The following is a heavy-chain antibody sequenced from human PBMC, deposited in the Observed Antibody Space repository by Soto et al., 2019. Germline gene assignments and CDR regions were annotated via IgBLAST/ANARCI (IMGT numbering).Heavy chain of an antibody. CDR1: GGSIGSTDSY. D-gene: IGHD6-25*01. CDR2: IYYTGGT. Sequence: LSLTCTVSGGSIGSTDSYWSWIRRPPGKGLEWIGYIYYTGGTFYNPSLKSRLTISLETSSNQFSLTLTSVTATDTGIYYCARGGSGWAEYFQHWGQGTLVTVSS. CDR3: ARGGSGWAEYFQH. J-gene: IGHJ1*01. V-gene: IGHV4-30-4*08.